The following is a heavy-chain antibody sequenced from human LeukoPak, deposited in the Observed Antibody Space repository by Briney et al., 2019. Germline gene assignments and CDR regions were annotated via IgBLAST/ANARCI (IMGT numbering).Heavy chain of an antibody. CDR1: GGSISSSSYY. J-gene: IGHJ4*02. V-gene: IGHV4-39*07. Sequence: PSETLSLTCTVSGGSISSSSYYWGWIRQPPGKGLEWIGSIYYSGSTYYNPSLKSRVTISVDTSKNQFSLKLSSVTAADTAVYYCARANWNYLLDYWGQGTLVTVSS. CDR2: IYYSGST. CDR3: ARANWNYLLDY. D-gene: IGHD1-7*01.